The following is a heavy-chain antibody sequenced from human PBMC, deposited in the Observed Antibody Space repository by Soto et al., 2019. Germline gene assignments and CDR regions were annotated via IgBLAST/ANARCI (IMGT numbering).Heavy chain of an antibody. D-gene: IGHD6-19*01. CDR1: GFTFSSYA. CDR2: ISYDGSNK. Sequence: QVQLVESGGGVVQPGRSLRLSCAASGFTFSSYAMHWVRQAPGKGLEWVAVISYDGSNKYYADSVKGRFTISRDNSKNTLYLQMNSLRAEDTAVYYCARDPFRYSSGWYWLYWGQGTLVTVSS. J-gene: IGHJ4*02. CDR3: ARDPFRYSSGWYWLY. V-gene: IGHV3-30-3*01.